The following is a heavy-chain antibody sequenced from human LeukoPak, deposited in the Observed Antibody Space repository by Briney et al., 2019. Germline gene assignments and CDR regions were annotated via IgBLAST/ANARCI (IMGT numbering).Heavy chain of an antibody. V-gene: IGHV3-53*01. Sequence: GGSLRLSCAASGFTVSTNYMSWVRQAPGRGLEWVSVIYSGGTTYYADSVQGRFTISRDNSQNTLYLQINSLRADDTAVYYCARDYRVRGDFYGMDVWGQGTTVTVSS. CDR2: IYSGGTT. J-gene: IGHJ6*02. D-gene: IGHD3-10*01. CDR1: GFTVSTNY. CDR3: ARDYRVRGDFYGMDV.